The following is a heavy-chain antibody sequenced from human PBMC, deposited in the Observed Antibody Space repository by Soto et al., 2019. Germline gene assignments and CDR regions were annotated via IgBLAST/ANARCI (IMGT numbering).Heavy chain of an antibody. V-gene: IGHV4-30-4*01. CDR1: GGSISSGDYY. J-gene: IGHJ4*02. Sequence: QVQLQESGPGLVKPSQTLSLTCTVSGGSISSGDYYWNWIRQPPGKGLEWIGYNYYSGSTYYNPSLKSRVTISVDTSKNQFSLKLSSVTAADTAVYYCARVGNPPEYYFDYWGQGTLVTVSS. CDR2: NYYSGST. CDR3: ARVGNPPEYYFDY.